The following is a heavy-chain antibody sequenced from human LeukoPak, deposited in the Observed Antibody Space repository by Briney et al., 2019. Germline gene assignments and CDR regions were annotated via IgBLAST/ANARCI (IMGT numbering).Heavy chain of an antibody. D-gene: IGHD6-13*01. CDR2: ISYDGSNK. Sequence: GRSLRLSCAASGFTFSSYAMHWVRQAPGKGLEWVAVISYDGSNKYYADSVKGRFTISRDNSKNTLYLQMNSLRAEDTAVYYCARVAHSSSWYTFPFGYWGQGTLVTVSS. CDR3: ARVAHSSSWYTFPFGY. CDR1: GFTFSSYA. J-gene: IGHJ4*02. V-gene: IGHV3-30-3*01.